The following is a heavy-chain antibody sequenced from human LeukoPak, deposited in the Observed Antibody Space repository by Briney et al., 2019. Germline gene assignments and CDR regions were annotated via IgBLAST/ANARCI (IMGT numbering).Heavy chain of an antibody. CDR2: IYHSGST. CDR3: ARVFGYCSGGSCYSGYYYYYMDV. J-gene: IGHJ6*03. Sequence: SETLSLTCTVSGYSISSGYYWGWIRQPPGKGLEWIGSIYHSGSTYYNPSLKSRVTISVDTSKNQFSLKLSSVTAADTAVYYCARVFGYCSGGSCYSGYYYYYMDVWGKGTTVTVSS. V-gene: IGHV4-38-2*02. D-gene: IGHD2-15*01. CDR1: GYSISSGYY.